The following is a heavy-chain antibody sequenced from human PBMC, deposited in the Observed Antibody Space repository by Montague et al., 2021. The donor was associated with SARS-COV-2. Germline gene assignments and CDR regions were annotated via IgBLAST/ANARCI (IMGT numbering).Heavy chain of an antibody. D-gene: IGHD2-15*01. CDR1: GVSISSSNYY. CDR2: VYYSRGT. Sequence: SETLSLTCSVSGVSISSSNYYWGWVRQPPGKGLEWIGSVYYSRGTNYNPSLESRVTISVDTSKNQFSLRLSSATAADTAVYYCGRGISNWWAVGYWGQGILVTVSS. CDR3: GRGISNWWAVGY. V-gene: IGHV4-39*01. J-gene: IGHJ4*02.